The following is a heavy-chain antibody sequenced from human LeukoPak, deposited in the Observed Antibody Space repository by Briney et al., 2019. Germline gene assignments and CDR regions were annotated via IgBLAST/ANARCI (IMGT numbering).Heavy chain of an antibody. CDR2: INWNGGST. Sequence: GGSLRLSCAASGFTFDDYGMSWVRQAPGKGLEWVSGINWNGGSTGYADSVKGRFTISRDNSKNSLYLQMNSLRTEDTALYYCAKDMGPGYSYEAVDYWGQGTLVTVSS. CDR3: AKDMGPGYSYEAVDY. J-gene: IGHJ4*02. V-gene: IGHV3-20*04. CDR1: GFTFDDYG. D-gene: IGHD5-18*01.